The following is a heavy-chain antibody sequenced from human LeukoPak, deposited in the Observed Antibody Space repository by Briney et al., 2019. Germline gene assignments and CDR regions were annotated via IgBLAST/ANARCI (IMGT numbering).Heavy chain of an antibody. V-gene: IGHV4-34*01. Sequence: SETLSLTCAVYGGSFSGYYWSWIRQPPGKGLEWIGEINHSGSTNYNPSLKSRVTISVDTSKNQFSLKLSSVTAADTAVYYCARSWLSTPYDAFDIWGQGTMVTVSS. CDR2: INHSGST. CDR1: GGSFSGYY. D-gene: IGHD3-22*01. CDR3: ARSWLSTPYDAFDI. J-gene: IGHJ3*02.